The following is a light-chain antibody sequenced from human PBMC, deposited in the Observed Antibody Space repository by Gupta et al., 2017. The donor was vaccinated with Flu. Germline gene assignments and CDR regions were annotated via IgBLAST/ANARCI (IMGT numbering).Light chain of an antibody. CDR1: KLGNKF. Sequence: GQTANSTGSGDKLGNKFAYWYQQKPGQSPVLVIYQDGDRPSGIPERFSGANAGNTAALTISGTQPMDEADYYCQAWDSNTANWVFGGGTKLTVL. V-gene: IGLV3-1*01. CDR2: QDG. J-gene: IGLJ3*02. CDR3: QAWDSNTANWV.